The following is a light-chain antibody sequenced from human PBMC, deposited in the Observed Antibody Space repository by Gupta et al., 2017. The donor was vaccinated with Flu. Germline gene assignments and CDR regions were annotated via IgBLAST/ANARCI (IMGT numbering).Light chain of an antibody. CDR2: KDS. J-gene: IGLJ3*02. V-gene: IGLV3-25*03. CDR3: QTADSDYNWI. CDR1: VLTEAF. Sequence: PGQTAVITCSGDVLTEAFVYWYQQKAGQAPVLVIFKDSERPSGIPDRFSGSSSDTTATLTISGVQAEDAAVYYCQTADSDYNWIFGGGTRLTV.